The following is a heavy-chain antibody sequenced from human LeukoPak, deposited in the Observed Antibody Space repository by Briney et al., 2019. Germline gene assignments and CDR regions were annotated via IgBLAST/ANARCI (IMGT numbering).Heavy chain of an antibody. Sequence: SETLSLICTVSGVSISPYYWGWIRQPPGKGLEWIGSIYYSGSTYYNPSLKSRVTISVDTSKNQFSLKLSSVTAADTAVYYCSGWWGSDWGQGTLVTVSS. CDR1: GVSISPYY. D-gene: IGHD6-19*01. J-gene: IGHJ1*01. V-gene: IGHV4-39*01. CDR3: SGWWGSD. CDR2: IYYSGST.